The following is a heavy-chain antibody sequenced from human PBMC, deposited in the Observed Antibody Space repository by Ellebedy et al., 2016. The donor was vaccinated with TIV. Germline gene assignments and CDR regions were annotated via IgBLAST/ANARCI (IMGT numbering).Heavy chain of an antibody. V-gene: IGHV1-46*01. D-gene: IGHD3-22*01. J-gene: IGHJ4*02. CDR1: GYTFTKYY. CDR3: ARDLGDSSGYLFDF. CDR2: IDPSGGRT. Sequence: ASVKVSCKASGYTFTKYYIHWVRQAPGQGLEWVGIIDPSGGRTTYAQKFQGRVTMTRDTSTSTVYMELSSLRSEDTAVYYCARDLGDSSGYLFDFWGQGTLVTVSS.